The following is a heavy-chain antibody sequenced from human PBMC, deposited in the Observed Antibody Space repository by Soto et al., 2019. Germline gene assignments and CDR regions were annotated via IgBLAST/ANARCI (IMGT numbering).Heavy chain of an antibody. V-gene: IGHV4-34*01. D-gene: IGHD6-19*01. J-gene: IGHJ6*02. Sequence: SETLSLTCAVYGGSFSGYYWSWIRQPPGKGLEWIGEINHSGSTNYDPSLKSRVTISVDTSKNQFSLKLSSVTAADTAVYYCARGGSRAVASRFVKYYGMDVWGQGTTVTVSS. CDR1: GGSFSGYY. CDR2: INHSGST. CDR3: ARGGSRAVASRFVKYYGMDV.